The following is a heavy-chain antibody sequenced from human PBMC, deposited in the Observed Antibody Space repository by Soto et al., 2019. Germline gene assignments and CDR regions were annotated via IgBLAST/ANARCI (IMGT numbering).Heavy chain of an antibody. J-gene: IGHJ6*02. V-gene: IGHV4-4*07. D-gene: IGHD1-26*01. Sequence: SETLSLTCTVSDVSISSYYWCWIRQPAGKGLEWIGRIYTSGTTNYNPSLESRVTMSVDTSKNQFSLKLSSVTAADTAVYYCARDLVVGASPALDVWGQGTTVTVSS. CDR3: ARDLVVGASPALDV. CDR2: IYTSGTT. CDR1: DVSISSYY.